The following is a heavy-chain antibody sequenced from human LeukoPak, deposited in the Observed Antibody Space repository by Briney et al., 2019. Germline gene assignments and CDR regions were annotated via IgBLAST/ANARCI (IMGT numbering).Heavy chain of an antibody. CDR2: IKPDGSAE. CDR3: ARANNSSWHN. D-gene: IGHD6-13*01. Sequence: GGSLRLSCATSGFTFSSNWMSWVRHVPGRGLDWVANIKPDGSAEYYAASVKGRFTVSRDNAKNSLYLQMNSLRVEDTAVYYCARANNSSWHNWGQGTLVTVSS. J-gene: IGHJ4*02. CDR1: GFTFSSNW. V-gene: IGHV3-7*01.